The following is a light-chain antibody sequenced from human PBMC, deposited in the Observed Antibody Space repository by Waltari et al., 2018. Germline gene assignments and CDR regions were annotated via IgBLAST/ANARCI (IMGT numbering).Light chain of an antibody. CDR2: DAS. J-gene: IGKJ2*01. CDR1: QSVSSSN. CDR3: QQYGRSWNA. V-gene: IGKV3-20*01. Sequence: EIVLTQSPGTLSLSPGERATLSCRASQSVSSSNLAWYQQKPGQAPRLLIHDASSRATGIPDRFSGSGSGTDFTHTISRLEPDDFAVYYCQQYGRSWNAFGQGTRLEIK.